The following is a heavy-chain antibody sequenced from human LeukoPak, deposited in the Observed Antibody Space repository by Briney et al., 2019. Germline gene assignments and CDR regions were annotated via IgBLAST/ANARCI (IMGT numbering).Heavy chain of an antibody. CDR1: GGSISSYY. Sequence: SETLSLTCTVSGGSISSYYWSWIRQPSGKGLEWIWRIYTSGSTNYNPSLKSRVTMSVDTSKNQFSLKLSSVTAADTAVYYCAREKVKYQLLHLALDAFDIWGQGTMVTVSS. CDR2: IYTSGST. J-gene: IGHJ3*02. CDR3: AREKVKYQLLHLALDAFDI. D-gene: IGHD2-2*01. V-gene: IGHV4-4*07.